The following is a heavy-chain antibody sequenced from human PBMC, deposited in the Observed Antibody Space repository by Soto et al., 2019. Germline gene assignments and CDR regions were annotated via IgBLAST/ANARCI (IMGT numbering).Heavy chain of an antibody. CDR3: ARPAEGSYPSNQLYFYSLDV. CDR1: GGTFSRYS. V-gene: IGHV1-69*01. D-gene: IGHD3-16*02. Sequence: QVQLVQSGAEVKMPGSSVKVSCKASGGTFSRYSISWVRQAPGQGLEWMGGIVPIFGTTNYAQKSQFRVTITAEESTSTSYMQLRDLRSAATAVYFCARPAEGSYPSNQLYFYSLDVGGQVTRVTV. J-gene: IGHJ6*02. CDR2: IVPIFGTT.